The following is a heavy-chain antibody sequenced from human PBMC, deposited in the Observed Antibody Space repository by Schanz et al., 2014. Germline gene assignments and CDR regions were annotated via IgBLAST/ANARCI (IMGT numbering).Heavy chain of an antibody. CDR3: ARDRRNADLDY. CDR2: ITYNGGTI. CDR1: GITFSSHS. V-gene: IGHV3-48*01. J-gene: IGHJ4*02. Sequence: EAQLLESGGGLVQPGGSLGLSCAASGITFSSHSFNWVRQAPGKGLEWIAYITYNGGTIYYADSVKGRFTISRDNAKNSLYLEMNSLRAEDTALYDCARDRRNADLDYWGQGTLVTVSS. D-gene: IGHD1-1*01.